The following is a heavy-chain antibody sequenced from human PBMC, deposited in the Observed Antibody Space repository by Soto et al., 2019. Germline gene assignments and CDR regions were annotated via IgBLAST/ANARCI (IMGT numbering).Heavy chain of an antibody. CDR3: VRCFGSGRNWFDP. D-gene: IGHD3-10*01. J-gene: IGHJ5*02. CDR1: GGSITNDNYY. Sequence: SETLSLTCTVSGGSITNDNYYWSWIRQPPGKGLEWIAYIYYSGSAYYNPSLKSRVIMSVDTSKSQFSLNLLSVTAADTAVYYCVRCFGSGRNWFDPWGQGTLGTAPQ. CDR2: IYYSGSA. V-gene: IGHV4-30-4*01.